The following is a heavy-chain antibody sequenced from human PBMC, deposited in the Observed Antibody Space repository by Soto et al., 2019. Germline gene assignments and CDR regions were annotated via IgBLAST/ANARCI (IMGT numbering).Heavy chain of an antibody. J-gene: IGHJ4*02. CDR1: GYTFTSYG. Sequence: ASEKVSCKASGYTFTSYGISWVRQAPGQGLEWMGWISAYNGNTNYAQKLQGRVTMTTDTSTSTAYMELRSLRSDDTAVYYCARDSYYYGSGSYYNLFDYWGQGTLVTVSS. D-gene: IGHD3-10*01. CDR2: ISAYNGNT. V-gene: IGHV1-18*01. CDR3: ARDSYYYGSGSYYNLFDY.